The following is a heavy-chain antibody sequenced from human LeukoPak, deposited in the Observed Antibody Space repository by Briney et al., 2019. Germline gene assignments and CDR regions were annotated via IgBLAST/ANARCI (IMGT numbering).Heavy chain of an antibody. J-gene: IGHJ5*02. D-gene: IGHD4-17*01. CDR2: IIPIFGTA. CDR1: GGTFSSYA. CDR3: ARGASGDYDNWFDP. Sequence: SVKVSCKASGGTFSSYAISWVRQAPGQGPEWMGGIIPIFGTANYAQKFQGRVTITADESTSTAYMELSSLRSEDTAVYYCARGASGDYDNWFDPWGQGTLVTVSS. V-gene: IGHV1-69*13.